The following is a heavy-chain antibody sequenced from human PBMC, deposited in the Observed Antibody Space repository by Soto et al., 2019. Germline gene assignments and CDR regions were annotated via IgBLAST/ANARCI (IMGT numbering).Heavy chain of an antibody. V-gene: IGHV3-30-3*01. Sequence: GGSLRLSCAASGFTFSSYAMHWVRQAPGKGLEWVAVISYDGSNKYYADSVKGRFTISRDNSKNTLYLQMNSLRAEDTAVYYCARCFGGSCYSGVCCYYGMDVWGQGTTVTVSS. J-gene: IGHJ6*02. D-gene: IGHD2-15*01. CDR1: GFTFSSYA. CDR3: ARCFGGSCYSGVCCYYGMDV. CDR2: ISYDGSNK.